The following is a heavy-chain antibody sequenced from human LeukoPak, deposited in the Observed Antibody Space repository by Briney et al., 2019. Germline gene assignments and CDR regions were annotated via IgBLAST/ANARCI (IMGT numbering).Heavy chain of an antibody. CDR2: INPSDGST. J-gene: IGHJ5*02. D-gene: IGHD5-12*01. Sequence: ASVKVSCKASGYTFTSYYIHWVRQAPGQGFEWMSIINPSDGSTTYSQKFQGRVTITRNTSISTAYMELSSLRSEDTAVYYCARAEFDIGWFDPWGQGTLVTVSS. V-gene: IGHV1-46*01. CDR3: ARAEFDIGWFDP. CDR1: GYTFTSYY.